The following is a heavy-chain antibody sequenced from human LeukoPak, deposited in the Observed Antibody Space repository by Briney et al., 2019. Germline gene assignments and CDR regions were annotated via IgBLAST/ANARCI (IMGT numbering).Heavy chain of an antibody. J-gene: IGHJ4*02. V-gene: IGHV3-30-3*01. CDR3: ARDTGVRAAAGLFDY. D-gene: IGHD6-13*01. Sequence: GGSLRLSCAASGFTFSSYAMHWVRQAPGKGLEWVAVISYDGSNKYYADSVKGRFTISRDNSKNTLYLQMNSLRAEDTAVYYCARDTGVRAAAGLFDYWGQGTLVTVSS. CDR1: GFTFSSYA. CDR2: ISYDGSNK.